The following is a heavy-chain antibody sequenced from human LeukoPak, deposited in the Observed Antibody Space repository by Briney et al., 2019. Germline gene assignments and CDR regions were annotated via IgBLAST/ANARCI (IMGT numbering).Heavy chain of an antibody. D-gene: IGHD3-10*01. CDR2: INPIFNIL. CDR3: AAGRRLGELFFDY. Sequence: SVKVSCKASEGTFGAYSIDWVRQAPGQGLDWVGGINPIFNILYYAQNFQGRVTITADESTNTAYSELDSLKHDDMAVYYCAAGRRLGELFFDYWGPGTLVTVSS. J-gene: IGHJ4*02. CDR1: EGTFGAYS. V-gene: IGHV1-69*01.